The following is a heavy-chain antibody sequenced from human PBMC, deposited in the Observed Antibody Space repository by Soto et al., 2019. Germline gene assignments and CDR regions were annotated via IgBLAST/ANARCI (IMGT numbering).Heavy chain of an antibody. CDR2: ISSNSAYI. CDR1: GFTFRSFT. D-gene: IGHD6-25*01. V-gene: IGHV3-21*01. Sequence: GSLRLSCAASGFTFRSFTMNWVRQAPGKGLEWVSTISSNSAYIYYTDALRGRFTISRDNAKNSLHLQMNSLRAEDTAVYYCTRDASRDSGARGWFDPWGPGTLVTGSS. J-gene: IGHJ5*02. CDR3: TRDASRDSGARGWFDP.